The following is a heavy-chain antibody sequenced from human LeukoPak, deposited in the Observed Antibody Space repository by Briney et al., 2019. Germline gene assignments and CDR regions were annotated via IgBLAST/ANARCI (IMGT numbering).Heavy chain of an antibody. D-gene: IGHD1-1*01. CDR1: THSFHSQW. Sequence: GESLKISCKGPTHSFHSQWIGWVRQRPGNGLEWMGIIYPADSDTRYSPTFQGQVTISADKSISTACLQWAGLEASDTAIYYCARRVDDDFRIFWGQGTLVTVSS. CDR3: ARRVDDDFRIF. CDR2: IYPADSDT. V-gene: IGHV5-51*01. J-gene: IGHJ4*02.